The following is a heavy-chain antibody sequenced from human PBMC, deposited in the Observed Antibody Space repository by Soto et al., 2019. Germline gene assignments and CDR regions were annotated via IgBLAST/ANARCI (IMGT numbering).Heavy chain of an antibody. J-gene: IGHJ3*02. CDR2: ISAYNGNT. CDR3: ARDEANYDILTGGRDAFDI. D-gene: IGHD3-9*01. V-gene: IGHV1-18*01. Sequence: GASVKVSCKASGYTFTSYGISWVRQAPGQGLEWMGWISAYNGNTNYAQKLQGRVTMTTDTSTSTAYMELRSLRSDDTAVYYCARDEANYDILTGGRDAFDIWGQGTMVTVSS. CDR1: GYTFTSYG.